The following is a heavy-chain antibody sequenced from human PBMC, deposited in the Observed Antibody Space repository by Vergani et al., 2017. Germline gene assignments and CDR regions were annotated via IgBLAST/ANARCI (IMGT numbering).Heavy chain of an antibody. Sequence: EVQLLESGGGLVQPGGSLRLSCAASGFPFSSYAMSWVRQAPGKGLEWVSAISGSGGSTYYADSVKGRFTISRDNSKNTLYLQMNSLRAEDTAVYYCAKDLPEGIAAAGPFYYYYYYMDVWGKGTTVTVSS. CDR2: ISGSGGST. V-gene: IGHV3-23*01. CDR3: AKDLPEGIAAAGPFYYYYYYMDV. D-gene: IGHD6-13*01. CDR1: GFPFSSYA. J-gene: IGHJ6*03.